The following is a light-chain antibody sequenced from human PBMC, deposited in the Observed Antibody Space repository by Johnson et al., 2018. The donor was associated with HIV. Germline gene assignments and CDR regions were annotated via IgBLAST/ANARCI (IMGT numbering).Light chain of an antibody. V-gene: IGLV1-51*02. J-gene: IGLJ1*01. Sequence: QSVLTQPPSVSAAPGQKVSISCSGSSSNIGNNYVSWYQQLPGTAPKLLIYENNKRPSGIPDRFSGSKSGTSATLGITGLQTGDEADYYCGTWDSSLREVVGTGTKVTVL. CDR1: SSNIGNNY. CDR2: ENN. CDR3: GTWDSSLREV.